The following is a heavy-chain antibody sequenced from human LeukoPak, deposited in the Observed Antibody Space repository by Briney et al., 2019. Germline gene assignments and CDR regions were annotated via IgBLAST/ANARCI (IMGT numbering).Heavy chain of an antibody. D-gene: IGHD6-6*01. CDR2: ISYDGSNK. CDR1: GFTFSSYG. CDR3: AKGLVPDY. Sequence: GGSLRLSCAASGFTFSSYGMHWVRQAPGKGLEWVAVISYDGSNKYYADSVKGRFTISRDNSKNTLYLQMSSLRAEDTAVYYCAKGLVPDYWGQGTLVTVSS. V-gene: IGHV3-30*18. J-gene: IGHJ4*02.